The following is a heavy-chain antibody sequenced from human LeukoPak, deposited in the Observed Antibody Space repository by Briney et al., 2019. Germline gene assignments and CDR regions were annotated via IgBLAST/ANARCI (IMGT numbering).Heavy chain of an antibody. D-gene: IGHD5-18*01. J-gene: IGHJ6*03. CDR1: GFTFSSYW. Sequence: PGGSLRLSCAASGFTFSSYWMSWVRQAPGKGLEWVANIKQDGSEKYYVDSVKGRFTISRDNAKNSLYLQMNSLRAEDTAVYYCARDQIIQPIHYYMDVWGKGTTVTVSS. CDR3: ARDQIIQPIHYYMDV. CDR2: IKQDGSEK. V-gene: IGHV3-7*01.